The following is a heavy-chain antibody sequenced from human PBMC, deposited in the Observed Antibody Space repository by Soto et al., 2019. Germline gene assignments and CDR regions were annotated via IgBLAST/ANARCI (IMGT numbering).Heavy chain of an antibody. CDR2: IYPGDSDT. J-gene: IGHJ6*02. Sequence: GESLKISCKGSGYTFTSYWIAWVRQMPGKGLEWMGIIYPGDSDTRYNPSFQSQVTISADKSISAAYLQWSSLKASDTAIYYCAGLGYCSSTNCYYGMEFWGQGTTVTVSS. V-gene: IGHV5-51*01. D-gene: IGHD2-2*01. CDR1: GYTFTSYW. CDR3: AGLGYCSSTNCYYGMEF.